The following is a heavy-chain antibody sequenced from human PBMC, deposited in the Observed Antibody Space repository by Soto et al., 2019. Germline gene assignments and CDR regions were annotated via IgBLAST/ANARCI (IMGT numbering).Heavy chain of an antibody. CDR1: GFTFTRYS. J-gene: IGHJ4*02. V-gene: IGHV3-21*06. CDR2: SSSTTNYI. CDR3: ARESEDLTSNFDY. Sequence: EVQLVESGGGLVKPGGSLRLSCAASGFTFTRYSMNWVRQAPGKGLEWGSSSSSTTNYIYYGDSMKGRFTISRDNTKNSLYLEMNSLRAEDTAVYYCARESEDLTSNFDYWGQGTLVTVSS.